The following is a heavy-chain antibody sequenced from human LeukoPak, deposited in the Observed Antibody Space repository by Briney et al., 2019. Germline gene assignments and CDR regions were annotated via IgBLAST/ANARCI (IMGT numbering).Heavy chain of an antibody. CDR3: AKDSKRFLEWSPYYFDY. CDR2: IWYDGSNK. CDR1: GFTFSSYG. Sequence: GRSLRLSCAASGFTFSSYGMHWVRQAPGKGLEWVAVIWYDGSNKYNADSVKGRFTISRDNSKNTLYLQMNSLRAEDTAVYYCAKDSKRFLEWSPYYFDYWGQGTLVTVSS. V-gene: IGHV3-33*06. J-gene: IGHJ4*02. D-gene: IGHD3-3*01.